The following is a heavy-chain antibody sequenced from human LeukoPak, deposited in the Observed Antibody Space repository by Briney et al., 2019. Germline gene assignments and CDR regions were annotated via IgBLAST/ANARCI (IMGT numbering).Heavy chain of an antibody. J-gene: IGHJ4*02. CDR3: ASASWTGYDY. CDR2: IKPDGSEE. D-gene: IGHD3/OR15-3a*01. CDR1: GFSLSYYW. Sequence: TGGTLRLSCAASGFSLSYYWMTWGRQAPGKGLEWVANIKPDGSEEYYVDSVKGRFIVSRDNAKNSLYLEMNNLRVEDTAVYYCASASWTGYDYWGQGTLVTVSS. V-gene: IGHV3-7*01.